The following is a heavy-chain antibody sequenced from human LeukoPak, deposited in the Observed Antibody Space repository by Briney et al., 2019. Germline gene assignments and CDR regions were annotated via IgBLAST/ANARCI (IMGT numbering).Heavy chain of an antibody. CDR1: GGTFSIYA. CDR2: IIPIFGTA. CDR3: ARPSRDSSSWYNWFDP. Sequence: GASVKVSCKASGGTFSIYAISWVRQAPGQGLEWMGGIIPIFGTANYAQKFQGRVTITADKSTSTAYMELSSLRSEDTAVYYCARPSRDSSSWYNWFDPWGQGTLVTVSS. J-gene: IGHJ5*02. V-gene: IGHV1-69*06. D-gene: IGHD6-13*01.